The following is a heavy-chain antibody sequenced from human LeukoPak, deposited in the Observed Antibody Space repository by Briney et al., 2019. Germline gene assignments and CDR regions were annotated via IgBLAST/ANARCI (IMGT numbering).Heavy chain of an antibody. V-gene: IGHV7-4-1*02. CDR2: INTNTGNP. D-gene: IGHD4-17*01. CDR1: GYTFTSYA. Sequence: GASVKVSCKASGYTFTSYAMNWVRQAPGQGLEWMGWINTNTGNPTYAQGFTGRFVFSLDTSVSTAYLQISSLKAEDTAVYYCARGNGDHISYYYYGMDVWGQGTTVTVSS. J-gene: IGHJ6*02. CDR3: ARGNGDHISYYYYGMDV.